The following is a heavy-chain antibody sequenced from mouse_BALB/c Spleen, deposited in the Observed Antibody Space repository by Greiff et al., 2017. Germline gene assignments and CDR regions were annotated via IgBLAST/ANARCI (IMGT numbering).Heavy chain of an antibody. J-gene: IGHJ1*01. D-gene: IGHD1-1*01. V-gene: IGHV3-8*02. CDR3: ARLGGSSYWYFDV. Sequence: VQLKESGPSLVKPSQTLSLTCSVTGDSITSGYWNWIRKFPGNKLEYMGYISYSGSTYYNPSLKSRISITRDTSKNQYYLQLNSVTTEDTATYYCARLGGSSYWYFDVWGAGTTVTVSS. CDR1: GDSITSGY. CDR2: ISYSGST.